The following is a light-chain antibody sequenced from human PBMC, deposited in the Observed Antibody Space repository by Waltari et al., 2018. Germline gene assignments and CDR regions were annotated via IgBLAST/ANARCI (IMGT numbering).Light chain of an antibody. CDR2: QDS. CDR3: QAWDSSTAVV. Sequence: SYELTQPPSVSVSPGQTASITCSGDNLGDKYVSWYQQKPGQSPVLVIYQDSKRPSGIPERFSGSSSGNTATLTISGTQAMDEADYYCQAWDSSTAVVFGGGTKLTVL. J-gene: IGLJ2*01. V-gene: IGLV3-1*01. CDR1: NLGDKY.